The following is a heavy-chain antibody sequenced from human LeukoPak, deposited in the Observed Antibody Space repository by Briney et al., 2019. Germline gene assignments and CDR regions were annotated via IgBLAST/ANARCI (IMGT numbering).Heavy chain of an antibody. CDR3: ARDRYCSSTSCWGGWFDP. Sequence: GGSLRLSCAASGFTFSSYGMHWVRQAPGKGLEWVAVIWYDGSNKYYADSVKGRFTISRDNSKNTLYLQMNSLRAEDTAVYYCARDRYCSSTSCWGGWFDPWGLGTLVTVSS. J-gene: IGHJ5*02. D-gene: IGHD2-2*01. CDR2: IWYDGSNK. V-gene: IGHV3-33*01. CDR1: GFTFSSYG.